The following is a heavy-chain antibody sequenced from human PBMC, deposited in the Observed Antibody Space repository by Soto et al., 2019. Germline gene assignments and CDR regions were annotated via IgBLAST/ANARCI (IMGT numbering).Heavy chain of an antibody. CDR2: IDWDDDK. CDR3: ARMKGGPARYYYYYGMDV. J-gene: IGHJ6*02. D-gene: IGHD3-16*01. Sequence: SGPTLVNPTQTLTLTCTFSGFSLSTSGMRVSWIRQPPGKALEWLALIDWDDDKYYSTSLKTRPTISKDTSKNQVVLTMTNMDPVDTATYYCARMKGGPARYYYYYGMDVWGQGTTVTVSS. V-gene: IGHV2-70*01. CDR1: GFSLSTSGMR.